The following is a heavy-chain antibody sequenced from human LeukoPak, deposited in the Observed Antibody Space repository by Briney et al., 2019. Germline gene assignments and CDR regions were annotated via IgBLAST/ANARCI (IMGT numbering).Heavy chain of an antibody. CDR1: GYTFSSYA. CDR3: ARSNNDGDYLGVGFDY. V-gene: IGHV7-4-1*02. Sequence: VASVKVSCKASGYTFSSYAMNWVRQAPGQGLEWMGWINTNTGNPTYAQGFTGRFVFSLDTSVSTACLQISSLQAEDTAVYYCARSNNDGDYLGVGFDYWGQGTLVTVSS. J-gene: IGHJ4*02. CDR2: INTNTGNP. D-gene: IGHD3-16*01.